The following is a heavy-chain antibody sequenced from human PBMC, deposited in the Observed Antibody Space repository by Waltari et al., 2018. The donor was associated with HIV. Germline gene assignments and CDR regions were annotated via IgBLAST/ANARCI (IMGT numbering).Heavy chain of an antibody. V-gene: IGHV3-7*01. CDR3: ATGVVVAPKAPWYFDL. CDR2: IKEDGSEK. J-gene: IGHJ2*01. D-gene: IGHD2-15*01. CDR1: EFTFSTYW. Sequence: EVQLVESGGGLVQPGGSLRLSCAASEFTFSTYWMSWVRQVPGKGLEWVANIKEDGSEKYYVDPVKGRFTISRDNAKKSLYLQMTNLRAEDTAVYYCATGVVVAPKAPWYFDLWGRGTLVTVSS.